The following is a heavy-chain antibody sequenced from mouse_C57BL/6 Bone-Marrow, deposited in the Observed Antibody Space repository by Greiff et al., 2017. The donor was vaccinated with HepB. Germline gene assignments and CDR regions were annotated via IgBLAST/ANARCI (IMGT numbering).Heavy chain of an antibody. J-gene: IGHJ3*01. CDR1: GFTFSDYY. Sequence: EVQRVESGGGLVQPGGSLKLSCAASGFTFSDYYMYWVRQTPEKRLEWVAYISNGGGSTYYPDTVKGRFTISRDNAKNTLYLQMSRLKSEDTAMYYCANLYSSRFACWGQVTPVTVSA. CDR2: ISNGGGST. D-gene: IGHD2-12*01. V-gene: IGHV5-12*01. CDR3: ANLYSSRFAC.